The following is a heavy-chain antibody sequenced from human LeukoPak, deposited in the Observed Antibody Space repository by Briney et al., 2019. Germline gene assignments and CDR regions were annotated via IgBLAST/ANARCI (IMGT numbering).Heavy chain of an antibody. Sequence: PSETLSLTCAVYGGSFSGYYWSWIRQPPGKGLEWIGEINHSGSTNYNPSLKSRVTISVDTSKNQFSLKLSSVTAADTAVYYCARSRGSWPRDYWGQGTLVTVSS. D-gene: IGHD6-13*01. CDR1: GGSFSGYY. CDR3: ARSRGSWPRDY. J-gene: IGHJ4*02. V-gene: IGHV4-34*01. CDR2: INHSGST.